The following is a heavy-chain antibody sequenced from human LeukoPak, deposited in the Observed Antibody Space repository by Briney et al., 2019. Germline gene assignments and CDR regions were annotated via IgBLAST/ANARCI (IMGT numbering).Heavy chain of an antibody. CDR3: VRDKVDNAYTGSLFDY. D-gene: IGHD5-24*01. J-gene: IGHJ4*02. V-gene: IGHV3-7*01. CDR2: IKPDGSEK. CDR1: GFAFSSYW. Sequence: GGSLRLSCGTSGFAFSSYWMSWVRQAPGKGLEWVAIIKPDGSEKHYVDSVKGRFTISRDNAKNSVYLQMNSLRAEDTAVYYCVRDKVDNAYTGSLFDYWGQGTPVTVSS.